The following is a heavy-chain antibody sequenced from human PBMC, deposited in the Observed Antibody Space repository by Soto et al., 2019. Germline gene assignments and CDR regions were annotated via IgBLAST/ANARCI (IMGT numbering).Heavy chain of an antibody. D-gene: IGHD3-22*01. V-gene: IGHV4-31*03. CDR2: ISYSGST. J-gene: IGHJ3*02. CDR1: GGSISSGGYY. Sequence: QVQLQESGPGLVKPSQTLSLTCTVSGGSISSGGYYWSWIRQHPGKGLEWIGYISYSGSTYYNPSLNRRVTISLDTSKNQSSLMLSSVTAADTAVYYCARDDWDSSGYYRSTAFDIWGPGTMVTVSS. CDR3: ARDDWDSSGYYRSTAFDI.